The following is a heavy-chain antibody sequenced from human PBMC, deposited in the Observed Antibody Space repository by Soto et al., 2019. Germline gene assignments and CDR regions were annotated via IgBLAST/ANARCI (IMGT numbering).Heavy chain of an antibody. D-gene: IGHD3-16*01. CDR2: IHNDGGT. J-gene: IGHJ5*02. V-gene: IGHV3-53*01. CDR1: GFTVITYY. CDR3: ARLALGP. Sequence: EVQLVESGGGLIQPGGSLRLSCAASGFTVITYYMSWVRQAPGKGLEWVSVIHNDGGTYYADSVEGRFTISRDISKNTLYRQMNSLRAEDTAVYYCARLALGPWGQGTLVTVSS.